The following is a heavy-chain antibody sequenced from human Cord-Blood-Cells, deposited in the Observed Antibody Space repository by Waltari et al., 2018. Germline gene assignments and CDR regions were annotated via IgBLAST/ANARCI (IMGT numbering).Heavy chain of an antibody. CDR2: IVVGSGNT. CDR3: AADGGAYDSSGYYFDY. D-gene: IGHD3-22*01. J-gene: IGHJ4*02. V-gene: IGHV1-58*01. CDR1: GFTFTTSA. Sequence: QMQLVQYGPEVKKPGTSVMGTCKASGFTFTTSAVHRVRQARRQRLEWIGWIVVGSGNTNDAQKFQERVTITRDMSTSTAYMELSSRRSEGTAVYYFAADGGAYDSSGYYFDYWGQGTLVTVSS.